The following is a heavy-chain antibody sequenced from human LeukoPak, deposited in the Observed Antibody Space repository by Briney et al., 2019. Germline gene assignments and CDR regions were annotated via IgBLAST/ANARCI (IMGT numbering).Heavy chain of an antibody. D-gene: IGHD3-10*01. CDR3: AKNPQGGYYGSGSYYWVY. V-gene: IGHV3-23*01. Sequence: GGSLRLSCAASGFTFSSYAMNWVRQAPGKGPEWVSAITGGGSSTFYADSVKGRFTISRDNSKNTLYLQMNGLRAEDTALYYCAKNPQGGYYGSGSYYWVYWGQGTLVTVSS. CDR1: GFTFSSYA. CDR2: ITGGGSST. J-gene: IGHJ4*02.